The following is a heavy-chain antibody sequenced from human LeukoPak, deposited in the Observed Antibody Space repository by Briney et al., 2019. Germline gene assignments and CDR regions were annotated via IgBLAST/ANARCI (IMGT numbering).Heavy chain of an antibody. Sequence: GASVKVSCKASGYTFTSYDINWVRQATGQGLEWMGWMNPNSGNTGYAQKFQGRVTMTRNTSISTAYMELSSLRSEDTAVHYCARGGILRYFDWPPRTWSYYYYYYMDVWGKGTTVTVSS. CDR3: ARGGILRYFDWPPRTWSYYYYYYMDV. CDR2: MNPNSGNT. CDR1: GYTFTSYD. D-gene: IGHD3-9*01. V-gene: IGHV1-8*01. J-gene: IGHJ6*03.